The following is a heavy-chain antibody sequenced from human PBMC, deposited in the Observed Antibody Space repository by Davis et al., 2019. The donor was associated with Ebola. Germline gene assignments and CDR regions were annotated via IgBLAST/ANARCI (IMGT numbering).Heavy chain of an antibody. V-gene: IGHV3-53*01. CDR1: GFTVSSNY. CDR2: IYSGGST. J-gene: IGHJ4*02. CDR3: ARAYYYDSSGFDY. D-gene: IGHD3-22*01. Sequence: PGGSLRLSCAASGFTVSSNYMSWVRQAPGKGLEWVSVIYSGGSTYYADSVKGRFTISRDNSKNTLYLQMNSLRADDTAVYYCARAYYYDSSGFDYWGQGTLVTVSS.